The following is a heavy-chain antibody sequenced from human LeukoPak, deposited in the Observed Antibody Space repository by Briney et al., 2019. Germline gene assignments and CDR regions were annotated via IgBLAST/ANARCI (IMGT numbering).Heavy chain of an antibody. J-gene: IGHJ3*02. Sequence: RRSLRLSCAASGFTFSSYGMHWVRQAPGKGLEWLAAISHDGSKKYYADSVNGRFTISRDNSKNTLWLQMNSLRAEDTAVYYCAKWDYAGMTRAFDIWGQGTLVTFSS. V-gene: IGHV3-30*18. D-gene: IGHD3-16*01. CDR2: ISHDGSKK. CDR1: GFTFSSYG. CDR3: AKWDYAGMTRAFDI.